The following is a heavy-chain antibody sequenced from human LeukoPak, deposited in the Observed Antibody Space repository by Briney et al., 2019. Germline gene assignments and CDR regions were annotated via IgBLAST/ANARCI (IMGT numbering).Heavy chain of an antibody. Sequence: GESLRLSCAAYGFTFSSYSMNWVRQAPGKGLEWVSSISGSGDTRYYAESVRGRFTISRDNSKNTLFVQIHFRRGEDTAVYYCAKGLSAVTSRPDDTFDIWGQGTMVIVSS. CDR3: AKGLSAVTSRPDDTFDI. CDR2: ISGSGDTR. J-gene: IGHJ3*02. V-gene: IGHV3-23*01. CDR1: GFTFSSYS. D-gene: IGHD4-17*01.